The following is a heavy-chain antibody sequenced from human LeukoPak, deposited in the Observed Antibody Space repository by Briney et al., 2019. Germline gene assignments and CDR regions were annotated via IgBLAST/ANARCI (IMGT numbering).Heavy chain of an antibody. Sequence: AGGSLRLSCAASGFTFSSYAMHWVRHAPGQGLESVSTISSNQGSTYYANAVKGIFTITRDNSKNTLYLQMGSLRAEDMAVYYCARGGAPGIAAAKFNWGQGTLVTVSS. V-gene: IGHV3-64*01. CDR1: GFTFSSYA. D-gene: IGHD6-13*01. CDR2: ISSNQGST. J-gene: IGHJ4*02. CDR3: ARGGAPGIAAAKFN.